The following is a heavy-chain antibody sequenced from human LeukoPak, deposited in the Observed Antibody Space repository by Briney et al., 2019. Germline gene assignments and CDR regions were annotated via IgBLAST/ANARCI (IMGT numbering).Heavy chain of an antibody. V-gene: IGHV3-74*01. Sequence: GGSLRLSCAVSGFTFSSSWMHWVRQAPGKGLVWVSHIKTDGSTTAYADSVKGRFTIPRDNSKNTLYLQMNSLRAEDTAVYYCAKYYDTSGYSIDYWGQGTLVTVSS. D-gene: IGHD3-22*01. CDR2: IKTDGSTT. CDR3: AKYYDTSGYSIDY. CDR1: GFTFSSSW. J-gene: IGHJ4*02.